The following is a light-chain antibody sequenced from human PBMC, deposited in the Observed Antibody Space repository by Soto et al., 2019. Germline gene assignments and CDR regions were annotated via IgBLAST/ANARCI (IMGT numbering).Light chain of an antibody. CDR3: LQHNSYPLT. CDR1: QAIGKD. Sequence: DIQMTHSPSSRSASVGDRVTITCRASQAIGKDLGWYQQKPGKAPKRLIYAASSLQSGVPSRFSGSGSGTEFTLTISSLQPEDFATYYCLQHNSYPLTFGGGTKVEIK. V-gene: IGKV1-17*01. J-gene: IGKJ4*01. CDR2: AAS.